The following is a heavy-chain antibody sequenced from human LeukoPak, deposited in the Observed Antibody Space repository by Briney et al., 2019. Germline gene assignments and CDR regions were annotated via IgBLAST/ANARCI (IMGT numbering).Heavy chain of an antibody. J-gene: IGHJ6*03. D-gene: IGHD5-18*01. V-gene: IGHV3-11*04. Sequence: GGSLRLSCAASGFTFSDYYMSWIRQAPGKGLEWVSYISSSGSTIYYADSVKGRSTISRDNAKNSLYLQMNSLRAEDTAVYYCARDKTASHYYYYYMDVWGKGTTVTVSS. CDR3: ARDKTASHYYYYYMDV. CDR2: ISSSGSTI. CDR1: GFTFSDYY.